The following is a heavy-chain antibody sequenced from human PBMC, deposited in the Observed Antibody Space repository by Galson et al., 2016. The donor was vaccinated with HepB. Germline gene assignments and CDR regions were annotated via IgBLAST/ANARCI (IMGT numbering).Heavy chain of an antibody. CDR1: GGSVSTYY. CDR3: AREGGGYYDSSGYYLGY. Sequence: SETLSLTCTVSGGSVSTYYWSWIRQPPGKGLEYIGYISYSGSTNYNPSLKSRVTISVDTSKNQFSLKLNSVIAADTAVYYCAREGGGYYDSSGYYLGYWGQGTLVTVSS. D-gene: IGHD3-22*01. J-gene: IGHJ4*02. CDR2: ISYSGST. V-gene: IGHV4-59*02.